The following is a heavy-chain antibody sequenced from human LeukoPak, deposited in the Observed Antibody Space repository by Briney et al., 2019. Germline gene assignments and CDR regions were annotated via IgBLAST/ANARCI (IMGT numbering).Heavy chain of an antibody. CDR2: IYSGGST. V-gene: IGHV3-53*01. Sequence: GGSLRLSCAASGFTVSSNHMSWVRQAPGKGLEWVSVIYSGGSTYYADSVKGRFTISRDNSKNTLYLQMNSLRAEDTAVYYCAREDRIVGALSWSQGTLVTVSS. J-gene: IGHJ4*02. CDR1: GFTVSSNH. D-gene: IGHD1-26*01. CDR3: AREDRIVGALS.